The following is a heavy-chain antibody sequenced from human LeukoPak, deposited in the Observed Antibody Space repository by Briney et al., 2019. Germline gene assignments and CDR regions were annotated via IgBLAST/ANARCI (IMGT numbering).Heavy chain of an antibody. Sequence: SETLSLTCTVSGGSISSHYWSWIRQPPGKGLEWIGYIYYSGSTNYNPSLKSRVTISVDTSKNQFSLKLSSVTAADTAVYYCARGSAAASCWFDPWGQGTLVTVSS. CDR2: IYYSGST. CDR3: ARGSAAASCWFDP. CDR1: GGSISSHY. D-gene: IGHD6-13*01. J-gene: IGHJ5*02. V-gene: IGHV4-59*11.